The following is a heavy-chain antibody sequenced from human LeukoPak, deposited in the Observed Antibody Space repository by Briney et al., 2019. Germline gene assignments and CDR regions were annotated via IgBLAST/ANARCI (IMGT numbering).Heavy chain of an antibody. V-gene: IGHV3-23*05. CDR2: FKTNYNQV. CDR1: GFTFSDYA. J-gene: IGHJ4*02. D-gene: IGHD4-11*01. CDR3: ARSVPDYTRFDF. Sequence: GGSLRLSCVASGFTFSDYAMNWVRQAPGKGLEWVSTFKTNYNQVYYAESVRGRFTISTDNSKNTAYLQMNSPRVEDTALYYCARSVPDYTRFDFWGQGALVTVSS.